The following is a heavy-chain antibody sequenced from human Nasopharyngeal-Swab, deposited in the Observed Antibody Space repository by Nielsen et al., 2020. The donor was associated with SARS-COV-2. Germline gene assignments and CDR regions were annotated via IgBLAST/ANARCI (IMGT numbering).Heavy chain of an antibody. CDR2: ISSSSSTI. J-gene: IGHJ4*02. D-gene: IGHD4-17*01. Sequence: GESLKISCAASGFTFSSYSMNWVRQAPGKGLEWVSYISSSSSTIYYADSVKGRFTISRDNAKNSLYLQMNSLRDEDTAVYYCASNDYGDEFVFDYWGQGTLVTVSS. CDR3: ASNDYGDEFVFDY. CDR1: GFTFSSYS. V-gene: IGHV3-48*02.